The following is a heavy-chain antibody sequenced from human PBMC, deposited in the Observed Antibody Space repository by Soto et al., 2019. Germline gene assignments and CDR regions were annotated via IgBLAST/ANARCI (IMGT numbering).Heavy chain of an antibody. CDR2: IYPGDSDT. J-gene: IGHJ6*02. CDR1: GYSFTSYW. V-gene: IGHV5-51*01. D-gene: IGHD6-13*01. Sequence: GESLKISCKGSGYSFTSYWIGWVRQMPGKGLEWMGIIYPGDSDTRYSPSFQGQVTISADKSISTAYLQWSSLKASDTAMYYCARLAVAAAGTSNYYYYGMDVWGQGTTV. CDR3: ARLAVAAAGTSNYYYYGMDV.